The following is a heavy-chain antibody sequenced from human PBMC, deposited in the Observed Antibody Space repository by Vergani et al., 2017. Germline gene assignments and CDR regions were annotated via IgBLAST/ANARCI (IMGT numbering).Heavy chain of an antibody. CDR1: GFSFSSHA. CDR3: GIAAAGTYYYYYMDV. J-gene: IGHJ6*03. CDR2: ISYDGSNK. V-gene: IGHV3-30*03. Sequence: QVQLAESGGGRVQPGRSLRLSCAASGFSFSSHAIHWVRQAPGKGLEWVAVISYDGSNKYYADSVKGRFTISRDNSKNTLYLQMNSLRAEDTAVYYCGIAAAGTYYYYYMDVWGKGTTVTVSS. D-gene: IGHD6-13*01.